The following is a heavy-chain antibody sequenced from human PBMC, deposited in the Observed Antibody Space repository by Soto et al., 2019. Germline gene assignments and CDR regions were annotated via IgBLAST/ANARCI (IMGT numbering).Heavy chain of an antibody. CDR1: GFSLRTDAVG. Sequence: QITLKESGPTLVRPTQTLPLTCTVSGFSLRTDAVGVAWIRQSPGKALEWLGIIYWNGEKRYKSSLQTRLTITRDTSKNQVVLTMTDMAPLDTATYYCAHRIASPGRTLDYWGQGVLVTVSS. CDR3: AHRIASPGRTLDY. CDR2: IYWNGEK. D-gene: IGHD6-13*01. V-gene: IGHV2-5*01. J-gene: IGHJ4*02.